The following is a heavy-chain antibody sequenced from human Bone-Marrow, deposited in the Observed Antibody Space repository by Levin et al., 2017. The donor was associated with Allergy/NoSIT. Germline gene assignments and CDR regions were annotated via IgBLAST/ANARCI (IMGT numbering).Heavy chain of an antibody. J-gene: IGHJ5*02. CDR1: GYTFTSYG. D-gene: IGHD3-22*01. V-gene: IGHV1-18*01. CDR2: ISAYNGNT. Sequence: ASVKVSCKASGYTFTSYGISWVRQAPGQGLEWMGWISAYNGNTNYAQKLQGRVTMTTDTSTSTAYMELRSLRSDDTAVYYCARDESSSGYGDNWFDPWGQGTLVTVSS. CDR3: ARDESSSGYGDNWFDP.